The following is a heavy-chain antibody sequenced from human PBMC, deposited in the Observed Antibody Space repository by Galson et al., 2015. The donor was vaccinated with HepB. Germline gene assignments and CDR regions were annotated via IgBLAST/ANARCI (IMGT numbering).Heavy chain of an antibody. CDR2: INPDGSST. D-gene: IGHD1-26*01. CDR1: GFTFSGYW. CDR3: ARHNATGSFFPF. V-gene: IGHV3-74*01. Sequence: SLRLSCATSGFTFSGYWIFWVRQAPGKGLVWVSRINPDGSSTNYADSVMGRFTISRDNAKNTVFLHMNNLRADDTAVYFCARHNATGSFFPFWGQGTLVTVSS. J-gene: IGHJ4*02.